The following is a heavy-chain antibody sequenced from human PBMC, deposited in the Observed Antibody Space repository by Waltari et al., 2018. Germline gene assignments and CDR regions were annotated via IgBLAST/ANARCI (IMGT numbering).Heavy chain of an antibody. CDR3: ARVTEYSSSFGYYYYYMDV. J-gene: IGHJ6*03. V-gene: IGHV1-69*01. CDR2: IIPIFGTA. D-gene: IGHD6-6*01. CDR1: GGTFSSYA. Sequence: QVQLVQSGAEVKKPGSSVKVSCKASGGTFSSYARRWVRQAPGQGLEWMGGIIPIFGTANYAQKFQGRVTITADESTSTAYMELSSLRSEDTAVYYCARVTEYSSSFGYYYYYMDVWGKGTTVTVSS.